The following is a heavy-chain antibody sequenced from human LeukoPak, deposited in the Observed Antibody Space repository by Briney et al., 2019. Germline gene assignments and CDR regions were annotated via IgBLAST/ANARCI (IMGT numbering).Heavy chain of an antibody. Sequence: SETLSLTCTVSGGSISSSSYYWGWIRQPPGKGLEWIGTISYSGSAYYNPSLKSRVTISVETSNNQFSLKLSSVTAADTAMYYCARLLIYCSSTSCHFDYWGQGTLVTVSS. CDR3: ARLLIYCSSTSCHFDY. CDR2: ISYSGSA. CDR1: GGSISSSSYY. J-gene: IGHJ4*02. V-gene: IGHV4-39*01. D-gene: IGHD2-2*01.